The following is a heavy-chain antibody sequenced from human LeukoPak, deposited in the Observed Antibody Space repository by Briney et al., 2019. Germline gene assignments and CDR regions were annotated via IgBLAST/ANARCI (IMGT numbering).Heavy chain of an antibody. CDR3: ARDGDGYYY. J-gene: IGHJ4*02. CDR2: IKPDGSGT. CDR1: GFTFSSNW. D-gene: IGHD5-18*01. Sequence: PGGSLRLCCAASGFTFSSNWMSWVRQVPGKGLEWVANIKPDGSGTYYVDSVKGRFTISRDNAKNSLYLQMNNLRDEDTAVYYCARDGDGYYYWGQGALVTVSS. V-gene: IGHV3-7*01.